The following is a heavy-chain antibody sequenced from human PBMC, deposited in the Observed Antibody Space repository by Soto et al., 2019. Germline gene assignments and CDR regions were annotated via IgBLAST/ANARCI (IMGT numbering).Heavy chain of an antibody. D-gene: IGHD3-3*01. CDR1: GFTFSDYY. Sequence: PGGSLRLSCAASGFTFSDYYMSWIRQAPGKGLEWVSYITSSGTTIYYADSVKGRFTISRDNAKNSLYLQMNSLRAEDTAVYHCAREISDFWSGFHRGNWFDPWGQGTPVTVSS. CDR2: ITSSGTTI. CDR3: AREISDFWSGFHRGNWFDP. J-gene: IGHJ5*02. V-gene: IGHV3-11*01.